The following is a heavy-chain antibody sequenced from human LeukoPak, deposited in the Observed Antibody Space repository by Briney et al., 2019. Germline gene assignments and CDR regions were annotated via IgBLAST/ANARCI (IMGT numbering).Heavy chain of an antibody. CDR2: ISSSGSAI. Sequence: GGSLRLSCAASGFTFSSYEMTWVRQAPGKGLEWISCISSSGSAIYYADSVKGRFTISRDNAKNSLYLQMDSLRAEDTAVYYCAKDHSSSWAFDYWGQGTLVTVSS. CDR1: GFTFSSYE. D-gene: IGHD6-13*01. V-gene: IGHV3-48*03. CDR3: AKDHSSSWAFDY. J-gene: IGHJ4*02.